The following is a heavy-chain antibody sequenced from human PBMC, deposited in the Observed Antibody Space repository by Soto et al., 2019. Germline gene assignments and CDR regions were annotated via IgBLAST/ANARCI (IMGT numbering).Heavy chain of an antibody. V-gene: IGHV4-59*01. D-gene: IGHD6-13*01. Sequence: QVQLQESGPGLVKPSETLSLTCTVSGGSISSYYWSWIRQPPGKGLEWIGYIYYSGSTNYNPSLKSRVTISVDTSKNQFSLKLSSVTAADTAVYYCASTTSSWYWWFDPWGQGTLVTVSS. CDR2: IYYSGST. CDR3: ASTTSSWYWWFDP. CDR1: GGSISSYY. J-gene: IGHJ5*02.